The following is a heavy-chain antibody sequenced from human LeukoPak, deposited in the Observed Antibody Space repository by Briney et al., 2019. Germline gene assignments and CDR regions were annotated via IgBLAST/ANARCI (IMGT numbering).Heavy chain of an antibody. CDR2: IYPRDSDT. CDR1: GYSFTNYW. J-gene: IGHJ2*01. V-gene: IGHV5-51*01. D-gene: IGHD5-24*01. CDR3: VRDGYNYEWYFDL. Sequence: GESLKISCKGSGYSFTNYWVGWVRQMPGKGLEWMGIIYPRDSDTRYRPSFQGQVTISADKSISTAYLQWSSLKASDTAMYYCVRDGYNYEWYFDLWGRGTLVTVSS.